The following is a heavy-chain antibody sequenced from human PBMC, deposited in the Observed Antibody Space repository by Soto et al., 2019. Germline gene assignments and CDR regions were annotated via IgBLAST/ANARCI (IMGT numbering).Heavy chain of an antibody. CDR2: INHSGST. CDR1: GGSFSGYY. D-gene: IGHD2-15*01. J-gene: IGHJ4*02. V-gene: IGHV4-34*01. Sequence: SETLSLTCAVYGGSFSGYYWSWIRQPPGKGLEWIGEINHSGSTNYNPSLKSRVTISVDTSKNQFSLKLSSVTAADTAVYYCARLPKTHPVVVAATRPPIPDDYWGQGTLVTVSS. CDR3: ARLPKTHPVVVAATRPPIPDDY.